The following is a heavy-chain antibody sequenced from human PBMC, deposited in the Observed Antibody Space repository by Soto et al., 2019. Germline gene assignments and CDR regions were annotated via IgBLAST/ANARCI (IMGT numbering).Heavy chain of an antibody. CDR1: GFTFSSYA. CDR2: ISYDGSNK. J-gene: IGHJ2*01. D-gene: IGHD6-19*01. CDR3: ARDSSGRYGRYFDL. Sequence: QVQLVESGGGVVQPGRSLRLSCAASGFTFSSYAMHWVRQAPGKGLEWVAVISYDGSNKYYADSVKGRFTISRDNSKNTLYLQMNSLRAEDTAVYYCARDSSGRYGRYFDLWGRGTLFTVSS. V-gene: IGHV3-30-3*01.